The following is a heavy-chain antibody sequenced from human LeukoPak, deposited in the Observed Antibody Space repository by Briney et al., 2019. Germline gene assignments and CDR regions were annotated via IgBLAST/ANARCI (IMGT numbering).Heavy chain of an antibody. CDR3: ARGRESGSGSYHRWFDP. CDR2: INHSGST. D-gene: IGHD3-10*01. V-gene: IGHV4-34*01. Sequence: SETLSLICAVYGESFSGYYWSWIRQPPGKGLEWIGEINHSGSTNYNPSLKSRVTISVDTSKNQFSLKLSSVTAADTAVYYCARGRESGSGSYHRWFDPWGQGTLVTVSS. CDR1: GESFSGYY. J-gene: IGHJ5*02.